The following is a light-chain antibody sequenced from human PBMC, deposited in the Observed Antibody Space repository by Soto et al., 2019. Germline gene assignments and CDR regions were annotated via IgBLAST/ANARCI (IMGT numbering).Light chain of an antibody. V-gene: IGLV2-11*01. J-gene: IGLJ3*02. CDR3: CSYPGSHTWV. Sequence: QSVLTQPRSVSGSPGQSVTISCTGTNSDIGNYNYVSWYQQHPGKAPKVMIYGVTKRPSGVPDRFSGSTSGNTASLTISGLQAEDEADYYCCSYPGSHTWVFGGGTKLTVL. CDR1: NSDIGNYNY. CDR2: GVT.